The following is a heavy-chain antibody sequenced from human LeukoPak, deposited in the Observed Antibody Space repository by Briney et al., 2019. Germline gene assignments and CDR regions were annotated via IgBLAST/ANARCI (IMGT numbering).Heavy chain of an antibody. Sequence: PGGSLRLSCAASGFTFSGSAMHWVRQASGKGLEWVGRIRSKANSYATAYAASVKGRFTISRDDSKNTAYLQMNSLKTEDTAVYYCAREDRIAATYYYYYYMDVWGKGTTVTVSS. V-gene: IGHV3-73*01. J-gene: IGHJ6*03. D-gene: IGHD6-6*01. CDR2: IRSKANSYAT. CDR1: GFTFSGSA. CDR3: AREDRIAATYYYYYYMDV.